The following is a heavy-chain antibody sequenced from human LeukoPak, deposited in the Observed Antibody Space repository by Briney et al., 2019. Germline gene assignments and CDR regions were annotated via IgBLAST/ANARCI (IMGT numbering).Heavy chain of an antibody. V-gene: IGHV3-23*01. CDR3: AKRTIAAAGTRRDY. CDR1: GFTFSSYA. J-gene: IGHJ4*02. Sequence: GGSLSLSCAASGFTFSSYAMSWVRQAPGKGLEWVSAISGSGGSTYYADSVKGRFTISRDNSKNTLYLQMNSLRAEDTAVYYCAKRTIAAAGTRRDYWGQGTLVTVSS. CDR2: ISGSGGST. D-gene: IGHD6-13*01.